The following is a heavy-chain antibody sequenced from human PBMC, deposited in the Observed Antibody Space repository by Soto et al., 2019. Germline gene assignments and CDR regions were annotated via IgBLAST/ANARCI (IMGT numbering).Heavy chain of an antibody. V-gene: IGHV4-30-4*01. CDR2: IYYSGST. CDR3: ARERSPEWFGESRYFDY. J-gene: IGHJ4*02. CDR1: GGSISSGDYY. Sequence: SETLSLTCTVSGGSISSGDYYWSWIRQPPGKGLEWIGYIYYSGSTYYNPSLKSRVTISVDTSKNQFSLKLSSVTAADTAVYYCARERSPEWFGESRYFDYWGQGTLVTVSS. D-gene: IGHD3-10*01.